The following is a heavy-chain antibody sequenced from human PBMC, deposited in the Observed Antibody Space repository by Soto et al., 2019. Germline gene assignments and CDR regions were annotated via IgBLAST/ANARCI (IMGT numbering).Heavy chain of an antibody. CDR3: ARPLRVTTKRDAFDI. Sequence: ASVKVSCKASGYTFTSYYMHWVRQAPGQGLEWMGIINPSGGSTSYAQKFQGRVTMTRDTSTSTVYMELSSLRSEDTAVYYCARPLRVTTKRDAFDIWGQGTMVTVSS. CDR1: GYTFTSYY. D-gene: IGHD4-17*01. V-gene: IGHV1-46*03. J-gene: IGHJ3*02. CDR2: INPSGGST.